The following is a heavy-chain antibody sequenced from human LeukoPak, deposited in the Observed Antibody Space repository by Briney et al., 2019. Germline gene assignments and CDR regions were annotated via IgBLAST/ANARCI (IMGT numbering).Heavy chain of an antibody. D-gene: IGHD3-9*01. CDR2: ISLSTSSI. CDR3: ARTYYDILTGYNPYFDY. Sequence: GGSLRLSCAASGFTFSSCAMSWVRQAPGKGLEWVSYISLSTSSIYYADSVKGRFTISRDNAKNSLYLQMNSLRAEDTAVYYCARTYYDILTGYNPYFDYWGQGTLVTVSS. J-gene: IGHJ4*02. CDR1: GFTFSSCA. V-gene: IGHV3-48*04.